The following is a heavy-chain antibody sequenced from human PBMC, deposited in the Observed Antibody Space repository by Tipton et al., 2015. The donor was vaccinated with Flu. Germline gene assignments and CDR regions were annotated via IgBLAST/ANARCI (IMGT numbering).Heavy chain of an antibody. CDR1: GFTLGDYA. Sequence: SLRLSCTASGFTLGDYAMSWVRQAPGKGLEWVGFIRSKAYGGTTQYAASVKGRFTTSRDDSKSIAYLQMNSLRAEDTAVYYCATVPVGVIMHYYGSDVWGQGTTVTVSS. J-gene: IGHJ6*02. V-gene: IGHV3-49*04. D-gene: IGHD3-3*01. CDR3: ATVPVGVIMHYYGSDV. CDR2: IRSKAYGGTT.